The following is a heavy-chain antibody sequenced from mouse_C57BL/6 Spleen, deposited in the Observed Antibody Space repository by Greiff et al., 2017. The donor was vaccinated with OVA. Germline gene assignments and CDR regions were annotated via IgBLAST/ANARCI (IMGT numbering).Heavy chain of an antibody. Sequence: VKLQESGPGLVAPSQSLSITCTVSGFSLTSYAISWVRQPPGKGLEWLGVIWTGGGTNYNSALKSRLSISKDNSKSQVFLKLNSLQTDDTATYYCAIQRDSMDYWGQGTSVTVSS. V-gene: IGHV2-9-1*01. CDR1: GFSLTSYA. CDR3: AIQRDSMDY. CDR2: IWTGGGT. J-gene: IGHJ4*01.